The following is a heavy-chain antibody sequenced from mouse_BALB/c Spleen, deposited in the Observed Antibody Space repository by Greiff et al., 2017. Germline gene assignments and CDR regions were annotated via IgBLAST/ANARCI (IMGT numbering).Heavy chain of an antibody. V-gene: IGHV1-9*01. D-gene: IGHD2-10*02. J-gene: IGHJ3*01. CDR3: ARSQYGNYLSWFAY. Sequence: VQLQQSGAELMKPGASVKISCKATGYTFSSYWIEWVKQRPGHGLEWIGEILPGSGSTNYNEKFKGKATFTADTSSNTAYMQLSSLTSEDSAVYYCARSQYGNYLSWFAYWGQGTLVTVSA. CDR2: ILPGSGST. CDR1: GYTFSSYW.